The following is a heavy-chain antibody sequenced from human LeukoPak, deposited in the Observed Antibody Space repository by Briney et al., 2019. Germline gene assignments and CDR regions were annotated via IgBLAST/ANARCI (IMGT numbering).Heavy chain of an antibody. J-gene: IGHJ5*02. V-gene: IGHV3-30*04. D-gene: IGHD5-12*01. CDR2: ISYYGRNK. CDR1: GFTVSMYS. CDR3: ARDEKWLRFAVRYNWLDP. Sequence: GGSLRLSCAPSGFTVSMYSMQWVRPPAARGMEWVAVISYYGRNKYYADSVKGRFTISRDNSKNTLYLQMYSLRAEETAMYHCARDEKWLRFAVRYNWLDPWGQGTLVTVSS.